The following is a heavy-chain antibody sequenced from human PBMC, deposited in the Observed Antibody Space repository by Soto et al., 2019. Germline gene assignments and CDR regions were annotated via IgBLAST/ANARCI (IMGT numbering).Heavy chain of an antibody. D-gene: IGHD3-3*01. Sequence: QVQLVESGGGVVQPGRSLRLSCAASGFTFSSYAMHWVRQAPGKGLEGVAVISYDGSNKYYADSVKGRFTISRDNSKNTLYLQMNSLRAEDTAVYYCAREETDFWSGYYRSYYYYGMDVWGQGTTVTVSS. CDR3: AREETDFWSGYYRSYYYYGMDV. J-gene: IGHJ6*02. V-gene: IGHV3-30-3*01. CDR2: ISYDGSNK. CDR1: GFTFSSYA.